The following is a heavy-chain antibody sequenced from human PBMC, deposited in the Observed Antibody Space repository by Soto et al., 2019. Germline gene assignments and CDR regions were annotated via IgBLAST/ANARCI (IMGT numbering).Heavy chain of an antibody. Sequence: EVQLVESGGGLVQPGRSLRLSCAASGFTFDDYAMHWVRQAPGKGLEWVSGINWSSGSIGYADSVKGRFTISRDNAKNSLYLQMNSLRPEDTALYYCAKDTYYFDLWGRGTLVTVSS. CDR1: GFTFDDYA. CDR3: AKDTYYFDL. CDR2: INWSSGSI. V-gene: IGHV3-9*01. J-gene: IGHJ2*01.